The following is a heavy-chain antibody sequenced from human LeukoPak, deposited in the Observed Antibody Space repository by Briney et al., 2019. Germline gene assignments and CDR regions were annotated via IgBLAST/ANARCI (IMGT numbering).Heavy chain of an antibody. CDR1: GFTFSKHA. D-gene: IGHD3/OR15-3a*01. J-gene: IGHJ4*02. V-gene: IGHV3-48*01. CDR2: ISNSCSTI. CDR3: ARDRDWIFDY. Sequence: GGSLRLSCAASGFTFSKHAMIWLRQAPGKGLEWVSYISNSCSTIYYADSVTGRFTISRDDAKNTLYLQLNTLRAEDTALYYCARDRDWIFDYWGQGILVTVSS.